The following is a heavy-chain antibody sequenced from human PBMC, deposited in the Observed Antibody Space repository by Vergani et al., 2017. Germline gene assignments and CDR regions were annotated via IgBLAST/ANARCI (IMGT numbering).Heavy chain of an antibody. D-gene: IGHD6-13*01. Sequence: EVQLVESGGGLVQPGGSLRLSCAASGFTFSSYWMSWVRQAPGKGLEWVANIKQDGSEKYYVDSVKGRFTISRDNAKNSLYLQMNSLRAEDTAVYYCARAPYSSSWYDGAYYYYGMDVWGQGTTVTVSS. CDR2: IKQDGSEK. J-gene: IGHJ6*02. CDR1: GFTFSSYW. CDR3: ARAPYSSSWYDGAYYYYGMDV. V-gene: IGHV3-7*01.